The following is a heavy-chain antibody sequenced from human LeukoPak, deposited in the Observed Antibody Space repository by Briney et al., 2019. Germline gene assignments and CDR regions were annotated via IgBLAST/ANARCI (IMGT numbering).Heavy chain of an antibody. J-gene: IGHJ6*03. Sequence: ASVKVSCKASGYTFTGYYMHWVRQAPGQGLEWMGWINPNSGGTNYAQKFQGRVTMTRDTSISTAYMELSRLRSDDTAVYYCARANRVYGTYYYYYMDVWRKGTTVTVSS. CDR1: GYTFTGYY. CDR3: ARANRVYGTYYYYYMDV. CDR2: INPNSGGT. V-gene: IGHV1-2*02. D-gene: IGHD6-13*01.